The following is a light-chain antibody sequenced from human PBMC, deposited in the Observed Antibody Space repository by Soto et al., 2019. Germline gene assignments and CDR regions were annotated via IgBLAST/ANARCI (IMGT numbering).Light chain of an antibody. V-gene: IGKV1-39*01. CDR3: QQSNKIQALT. CDR2: GAA. Sequence: DIQMTQSPSSLSASVGDRVAITCRASQNIRNYLTWYQQKPGKAPKVLIYGAASWQIGVPSRFSGSGSGTNFTLIINSLQPEDYATYYCQQSNKIQALTFGGGTKVEIK. J-gene: IGKJ4*02. CDR1: QNIRNY.